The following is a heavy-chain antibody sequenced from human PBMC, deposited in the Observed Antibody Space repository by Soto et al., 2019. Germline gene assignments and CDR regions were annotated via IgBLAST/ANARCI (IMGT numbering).Heavy chain of an antibody. V-gene: IGHV3-33*01. CDR1: GLSFSTYG. Sequence: QVQLVESGGGVVQPGRSLRLSGAASGLSFSTYGMHWVRQAPGKGLQWVAVIWFDGSHTYYAESVKGRFTISRDNSKNTLYLQMDSLRAEDTAVYYCASLYYYGSGPPDYWGQGTLVTVSS. J-gene: IGHJ4*02. CDR3: ASLYYYGSGPPDY. D-gene: IGHD3-10*01. CDR2: IWFDGSHT.